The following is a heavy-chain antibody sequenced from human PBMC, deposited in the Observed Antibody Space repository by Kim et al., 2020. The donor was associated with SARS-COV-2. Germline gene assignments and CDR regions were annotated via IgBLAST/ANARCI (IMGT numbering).Heavy chain of an antibody. CDR3: AKDEVVVVAAPQLKYYY. J-gene: IGHJ6*01. CDR1: GFTFSSYG. V-gene: IGHV3-30*18. Sequence: GGSLRLSCAASGFTFSSYGMHWVRQAPGKGLEWVAVISYDGSNKYYADSVKGRFTISRDNSKNTLYLQMNSLRAEDTAVYYCAKDEVVVVAAPQLKYYY. CDR2: ISYDGSNK. D-gene: IGHD2-15*01.